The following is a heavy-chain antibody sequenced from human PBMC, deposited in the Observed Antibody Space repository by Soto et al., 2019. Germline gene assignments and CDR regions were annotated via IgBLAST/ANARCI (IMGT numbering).Heavy chain of an antibody. CDR2: ISGYNANT. CDR1: GYTFTGYG. J-gene: IGHJ4*02. V-gene: IGHV1-18*01. Sequence: QVQLVQSGAEVKKPGASVKVSCKASGYTFTGYGIGWVRQAPGQGLEWMGWISGYNANTNYPQKLQGRITMTTDTSTSTAYMELRSLRSDDTAVYYCARGGYYYDSSSYYSDYWGQGTLVTVSS. CDR3: ARGGYYYDSSSYYSDY. D-gene: IGHD3-22*01.